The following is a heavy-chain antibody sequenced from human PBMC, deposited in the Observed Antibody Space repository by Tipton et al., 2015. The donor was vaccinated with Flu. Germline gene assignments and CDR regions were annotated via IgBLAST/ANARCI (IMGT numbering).Heavy chain of an antibody. V-gene: IGHV4-61*02. CDR3: ARKRTGRPFDI. CDR2: VYSSGST. D-gene: IGHD3-10*01. Sequence: TLSLTCAVSGVSTTSTLYYWSWIRQPAGKGLEWIGRVYSSGSTDYSPSLKSRVTISLDTSKNQFSLNLSSATAADTAVYYCARKRTGRPFDIWGQGTMVTVS. J-gene: IGHJ3*02. CDR1: GVSTTSTLYY.